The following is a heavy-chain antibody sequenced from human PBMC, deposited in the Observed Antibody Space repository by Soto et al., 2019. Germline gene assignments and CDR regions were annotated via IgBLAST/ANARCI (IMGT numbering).Heavy chain of an antibody. V-gene: IGHV4-34*01. D-gene: IGHD2-2*02. CDR1: GGSFSCYY. Sequence: KPSETLSLTCAVFGGSFSCYYWGWIRQPPGKGLEWIGEINRDGVTNYNPSLKSRLTMSVDTSKKQFSLKLNSVTAADTAVYYCARXATQCSSTSCYTVSLDFWGQGTLVTVSS. CDR3: ARXATQCSSTSCYTVSLDF. CDR2: INRDGVT. J-gene: IGHJ4*02.